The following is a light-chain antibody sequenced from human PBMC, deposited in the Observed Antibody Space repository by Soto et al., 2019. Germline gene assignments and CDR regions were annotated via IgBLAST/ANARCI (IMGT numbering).Light chain of an antibody. V-gene: IGLV1-40*01. Sequence: QSLLTQPPSVSGAPGQRVTISCTGRSSNIGSTYDVQWFQQLPGTAPKLLIYGNTNRPSGVPDRFSGSKSGTSASLAITGLQAEDEADYYCQSYDNNLEIFGGGTKVTVL. CDR1: SSNIGSTYD. CDR2: GNT. CDR3: QSYDNNLEI. J-gene: IGLJ2*01.